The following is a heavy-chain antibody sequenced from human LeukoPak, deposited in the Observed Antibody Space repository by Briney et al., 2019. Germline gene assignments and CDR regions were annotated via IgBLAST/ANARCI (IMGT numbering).Heavy chain of an antibody. J-gene: IGHJ4*02. CDR1: GFTFRSYA. V-gene: IGHV3-30*01. D-gene: IGHD6-19*01. CDR3: TRDFSSGWVGDFDY. CDR2: ISYDGNNQ. Sequence: SGGSLRLSCAASGFTFRSYAIHWVRQAPGKGLEWVAVISYDGNNQYYADSVKGRFTISRDNSKNTVHLQMISLRPEDTAVYYCTRDFSSGWVGDFDYWGQGTLVTVSS.